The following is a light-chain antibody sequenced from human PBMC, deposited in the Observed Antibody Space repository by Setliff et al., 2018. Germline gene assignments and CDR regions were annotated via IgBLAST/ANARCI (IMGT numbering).Light chain of an antibody. V-gene: IGLV2-14*03. CDR1: SNDIGHSHY. J-gene: IGLJ1*01. Sequence: QSALTQPASVSGSPGQSITISCTGTSNDIGHSHYVSWYQQHPGKVPQRIIYDVSIRPSGVSDRFSARRSGNTASLSISGLQIEDEGYYYCASYTSITSVVFGTGTKVTVL. CDR3: ASYTSITSVV. CDR2: DVS.